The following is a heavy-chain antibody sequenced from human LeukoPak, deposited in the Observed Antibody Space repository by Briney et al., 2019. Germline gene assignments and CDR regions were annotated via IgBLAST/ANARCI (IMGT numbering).Heavy chain of an antibody. CDR1: GGSISSGRYY. V-gene: IGHV4-31*03. CDR2: IYYSEST. CDR3: ARGAAQLFLKSPFDP. Sequence: SETLSLTCTVSGGSISSGRYYWSWIRQHPGKGLEWIGYIYYSESTYYNPSLKSRVTIPVDTSKNQCSLKLSSVTAADTAVYYCARGAAQLFLKSPFDPWGQGTLVTVSS. J-gene: IGHJ5*02. D-gene: IGHD6-13*01.